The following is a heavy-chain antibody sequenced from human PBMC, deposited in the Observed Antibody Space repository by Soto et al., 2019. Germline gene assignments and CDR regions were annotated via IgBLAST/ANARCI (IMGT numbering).Heavy chain of an antibody. CDR1: GFTFSNYA. CDR2: VSGSGAST. Sequence: EVQLLESGGGLVQPGGSLRLSCAASGFTFSNYAMSWVRQAPGKGLEWVSTVSGSGASTYYADSVKGRFTISRDTSKNTLYLQMNSLRAEDTALYYCVKAGGYDLGSFDYWGQGTLVTVSS. D-gene: IGHD5-12*01. CDR3: VKAGGYDLGSFDY. V-gene: IGHV3-23*01. J-gene: IGHJ4*02.